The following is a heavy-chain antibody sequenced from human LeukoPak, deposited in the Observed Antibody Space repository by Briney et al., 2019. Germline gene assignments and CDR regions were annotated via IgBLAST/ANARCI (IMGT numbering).Heavy chain of an antibody. CDR3: ARDRVGSGWPRPYYFEF. Sequence: ASVKVSCKPSGYTFTGYYLHWLRQAPGQGLEWMGWINPNTGAIMFAEKFRGRVTMTRDTSIRTGYMELRGLKSDDTAVYYCARDRVGSGWPRPYYFEFWGQGTPVTVSS. J-gene: IGHJ4*02. D-gene: IGHD6-19*01. CDR2: INPNTGAI. V-gene: IGHV1-2*02. CDR1: GYTFTGYY.